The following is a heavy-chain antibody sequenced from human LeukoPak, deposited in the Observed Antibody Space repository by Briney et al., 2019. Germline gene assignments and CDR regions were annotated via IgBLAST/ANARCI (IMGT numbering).Heavy chain of an antibody. J-gene: IGHJ4*02. V-gene: IGHV5-51*01. CDR2: IYPGDSDT. CDR1: GSRFTSYW. CDR3: ARVAARVPFDY. Sequence: GASLKISCKGSGSRFTSYWIGWVRQMPGKGLEWMGIIYPGDSDTRYSPSFQGQVTISADKSISTAYLQWSSLKASDTAMYCCARVAARVPFDYWGQGTLVTVSS. D-gene: IGHD2-15*01.